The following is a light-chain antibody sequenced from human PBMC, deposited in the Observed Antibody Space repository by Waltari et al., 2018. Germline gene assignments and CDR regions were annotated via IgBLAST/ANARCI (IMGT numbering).Light chain of an antibody. Sequence: QSVLTQPPSASGTAGQRVTISCSGSSSNIGSNYVYWYLQLPGSAPKLLIYVNSKRPSGVPDRSCGSKSGTSASLAISGLRSEDEADYYCLAWDDSLSGPVFGGGTKLTVL. V-gene: IGLV1-47*01. CDR3: LAWDDSLSGPV. CDR1: SSNIGSNY. CDR2: VNS. J-gene: IGLJ3*02.